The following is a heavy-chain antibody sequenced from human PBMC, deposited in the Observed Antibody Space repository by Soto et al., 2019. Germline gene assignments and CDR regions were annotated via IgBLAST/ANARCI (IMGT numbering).Heavy chain of an antibody. V-gene: IGHV3-7*01. CDR1: GFTFSSYW. Sequence: ESGGGLVQPGGSLRLSCAASGFTFSSYWMSWVRQAPGKGLEWVANIKQDGSEKYYVDSVKGRFTISRDNAKNSLYLQMNSLRAEDTAVYYCARDPSVVVVAATPYYYYGMDVWGQGTTVTVSS. CDR3: ARDPSVVVVAATPYYYYGMDV. D-gene: IGHD2-15*01. CDR2: IKQDGSEK. J-gene: IGHJ6*02.